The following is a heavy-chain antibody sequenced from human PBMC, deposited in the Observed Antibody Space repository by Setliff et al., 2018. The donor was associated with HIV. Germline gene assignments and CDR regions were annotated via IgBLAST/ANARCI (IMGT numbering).Heavy chain of an antibody. J-gene: IGHJ3*02. CDR1: GGSISGSV. D-gene: IGHD2-15*01. CDR3: ARDRLYCSGGSCYSVGPNDVFDI. V-gene: IGHV4-4*08. Sequence: PSETLSLTCTVSGGSISGSVWSWIRQPPGKGLEFVGYIYTSGTTNFNPSLQSRVTISVDTSKNQFSLKLSSVTAADTAVYYCARDRLYCSGGSCYSVGPNDVFDIWGQGTMVT. CDR2: IYTSGTT.